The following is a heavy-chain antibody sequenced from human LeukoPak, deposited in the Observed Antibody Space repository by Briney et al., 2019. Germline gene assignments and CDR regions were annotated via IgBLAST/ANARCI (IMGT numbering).Heavy chain of an antibody. V-gene: IGHV4-61*02. Sequence: SQTLSLTCTVSGGSISSGSYYWSWIRQPAGKGLEWIGRIYTSGSTNYNPSLKSRVTISVDTSRNQFSLKLSSVTAAGTAVYYCAGQTRVYYYGSGSYNYYYGMDVWGQGTTVTVSS. CDR1: GGSISSGSYY. CDR2: IYTSGST. CDR3: AGQTRVYYYGSGSYNYYYGMDV. D-gene: IGHD3-10*01. J-gene: IGHJ6*02.